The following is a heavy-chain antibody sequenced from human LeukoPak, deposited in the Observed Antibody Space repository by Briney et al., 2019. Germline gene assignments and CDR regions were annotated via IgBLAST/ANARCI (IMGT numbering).Heavy chain of an antibody. CDR3: ARQLGVTVAEGY. CDR1: GYTFTRYY. Sequence: ASVKVSCKASGYTFTRYYMHWVRQAPGQGLEWMGWINPNSGGTNYAQKFQGRVTMTRDTSISTAYMELSRLRSDDTAVYYCARQLGVTVAEGYWGQGTLVTVSS. D-gene: IGHD6-19*01. V-gene: IGHV1-2*02. J-gene: IGHJ4*02. CDR2: INPNSGGT.